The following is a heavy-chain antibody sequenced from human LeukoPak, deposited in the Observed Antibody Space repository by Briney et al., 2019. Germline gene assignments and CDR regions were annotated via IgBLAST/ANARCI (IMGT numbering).Heavy chain of an antibody. J-gene: IGHJ3*02. CDR3: ATVNTIDI. Sequence: GGSLRLSCAASRFTFSSYSMNWVRQAPGKGLEWVSSISSFGSYIYYADSVKGRFTISRDNAKNSLYLQMNSLRAEDTAVYYCATVNTIDIWGQGTMVTVSS. V-gene: IGHV3-21*01. CDR2: ISSFGSYI. D-gene: IGHD2-2*01. CDR1: RFTFSSYS.